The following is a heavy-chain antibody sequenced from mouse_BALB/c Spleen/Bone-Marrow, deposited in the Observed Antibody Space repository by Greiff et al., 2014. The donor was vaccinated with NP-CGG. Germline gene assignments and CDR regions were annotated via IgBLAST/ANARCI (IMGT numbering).Heavy chain of an antibody. CDR2: INSNGGST. V-gene: IGHV5-6-3*01. J-gene: IGHJ2*01. CDR1: GFTFSSYG. D-gene: IGHD2-5*01. CDR3: ARGNYSNYVDYFDY. Sequence: EVKLVESGGGLVQPGGSLKLSCAASGFTFSSYGMSWVRQTPDKRLELVASINSNGGSTYYPDSVKGRFTISRDNAKNTLSLQMSSLKSEDTAMYYCARGNYSNYVDYFDYWGQGTTLTVSS.